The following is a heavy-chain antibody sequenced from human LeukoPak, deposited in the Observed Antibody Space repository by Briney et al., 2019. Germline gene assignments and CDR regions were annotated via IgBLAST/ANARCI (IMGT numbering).Heavy chain of an antibody. CDR2: IYYSGST. CDR3: ARALGVGVVAAIGWFDP. Sequence: SETLSLTCTVSGGSISSYYWSWIRQPPGQGLEWIGYIYYSGSTNYNPSLKSRVTISVDTSKNQFSLKLSSVTAADTAVYYCARALGVGVVAAIGWFDPWGQGTLVTVSS. J-gene: IGHJ5*02. CDR1: GGSISSYY. V-gene: IGHV4-59*01. D-gene: IGHD2-15*01.